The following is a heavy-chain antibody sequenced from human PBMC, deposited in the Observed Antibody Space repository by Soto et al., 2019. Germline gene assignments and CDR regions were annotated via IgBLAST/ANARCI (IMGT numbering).Heavy chain of an antibody. D-gene: IGHD5-12*01. CDR2: MNPNSGTT. V-gene: IGHV1-8*01. CDR3: ARVHRVATIRGAYYYCMDG. CDR1: GYTFTSYD. Sequence: QVQLVQSGAEVKKPGASVKVSCKASGYTFTSYDINWVRQATGQGLEWMGWMNPNSGTTGYAQKLQGRVTMTRNTTISPAYMELSRLRSEDTAVYYCARVHRVATIRGAYYYCMDGCGKVTTVTVSS. J-gene: IGHJ6*03.